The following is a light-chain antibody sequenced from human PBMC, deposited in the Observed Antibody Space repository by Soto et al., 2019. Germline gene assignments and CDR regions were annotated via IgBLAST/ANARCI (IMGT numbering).Light chain of an antibody. J-gene: IGKJ5*01. CDR1: QGISSY. V-gene: IGKV1-8*01. CDR2: AAS. Sequence: AIRMTQSPSSFSASTGDRVTITCRASQGISSYLAWYQQKPGKAPKLLIYAASTLQSGVPSRFSGSGSGTYFTLTISCLQSEDFVTYYCQQYYSYTLTFGQGTRLEIK. CDR3: QQYYSYTLT.